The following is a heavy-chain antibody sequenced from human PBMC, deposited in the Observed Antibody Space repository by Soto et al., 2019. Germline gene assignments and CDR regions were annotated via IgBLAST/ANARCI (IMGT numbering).Heavy chain of an antibody. CDR3: AKGPLGSGYDIDY. J-gene: IGHJ4*02. Sequence: EVQLLDSGGGLVQPGGSLRLSCAASGFTFSNYVMNWVRQAPGTGLDWVSAISASGGSTYYADSVKGRFTISRDNSKNTLYLKMSSLRAEDTAVYYCAKGPLGSGYDIDYWGQGTLVTVSS. CDR2: ISASGGST. CDR1: GFTFSNYV. V-gene: IGHV3-23*01. D-gene: IGHD5-12*01.